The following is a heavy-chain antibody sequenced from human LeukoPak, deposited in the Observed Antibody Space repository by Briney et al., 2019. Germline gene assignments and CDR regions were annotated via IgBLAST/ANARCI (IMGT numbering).Heavy chain of an antibody. Sequence: GESLKISCKGSGYRFTSYWIGWVRQMPGKGLEWMGIIYPGDSDTIYSPSFQGQVTISADKSISTAYLQWSSLKASDTAVYYCARRQDFYYDSSGYYSGAFDIWGQGTMVTVSS. D-gene: IGHD3-22*01. CDR1: GYRFTSYW. CDR2: IYPGDSDT. CDR3: ARRQDFYYDSSGYYSGAFDI. J-gene: IGHJ3*02. V-gene: IGHV5-51*01.